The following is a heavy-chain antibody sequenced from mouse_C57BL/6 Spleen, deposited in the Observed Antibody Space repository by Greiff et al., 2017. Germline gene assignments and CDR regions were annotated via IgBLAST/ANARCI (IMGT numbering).Heavy chain of an antibody. D-gene: IGHD1-1*01. V-gene: IGHV1-4*01. J-gene: IGHJ4*01. CDR1: GYTFTSYT. Sequence: VQLQQSGAELARPGASVKMSCKASGYTFTSYTMHWVKQRPGQGLEWIGYINPSSGYTKYNQKFKDKATLTADKSSSTAYMQLSSLTSEDSAVYYCARGGTTVEERAYAMDYWGQGTSVTVAS. CDR2: INPSSGYT. CDR3: ARGGTTVEERAYAMDY.